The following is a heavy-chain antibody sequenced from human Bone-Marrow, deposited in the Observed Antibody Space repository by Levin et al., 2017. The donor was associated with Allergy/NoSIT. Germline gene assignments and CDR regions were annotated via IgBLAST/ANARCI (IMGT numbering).Heavy chain of an antibody. V-gene: IGHV1-2*02. CDR2: INDNSGGT. D-gene: IGHD3-3*02. CDR1: GYTFTDYY. J-gene: IGHJ6*02. Sequence: RASVKVSCKASGYTFTDYYMHWVRQAPGQGLEWMGWINDNSGGTNYAQKFQGRVTMTRDTSISTAYMELSRLTSDDTAVYYCGRDRHLDVWGQGTTVTVSS. CDR3: GRDRHLDV.